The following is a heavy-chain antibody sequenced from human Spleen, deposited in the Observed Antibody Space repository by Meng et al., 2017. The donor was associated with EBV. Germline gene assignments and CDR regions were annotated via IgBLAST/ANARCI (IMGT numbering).Heavy chain of an antibody. CDR2: IHYSGTT. V-gene: IGHV4-39*01. CDR3: ARHINSGWYESATFDY. D-gene: IGHD6-19*01. J-gene: IGHJ4*02. CDR1: VSSVSGFTCS. Sequence: APGPDLRTPSETRRLPCTASVSSVSGFTCSWACIRQPPGKGLEWIGSIHYSGTTYYKLSLKSRVTISADTSKNQFSLRLGSVTAADTAVYYCARHINSGWYESATFDYWGQGTLVTVSS.